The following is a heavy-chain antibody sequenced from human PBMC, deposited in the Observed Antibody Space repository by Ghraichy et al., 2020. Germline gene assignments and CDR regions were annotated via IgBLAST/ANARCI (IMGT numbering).Heavy chain of an antibody. CDR3: ARDYCSGGSCHFDY. V-gene: IGHV3-53*04. CDR2: IYSGGST. CDR1: GFTVSSNY. D-gene: IGHD2-15*01. Sequence: GWSLRLSCAAFGFTVSSNYMSWVRQAPGKGLEWVSVIYSGGSTYYADSVKGRFTISRHNSKNTLYLQMNSLRAEDTAVYYCARDYCSGGSCHFDYWGQGTLVTVSS. J-gene: IGHJ4*02.